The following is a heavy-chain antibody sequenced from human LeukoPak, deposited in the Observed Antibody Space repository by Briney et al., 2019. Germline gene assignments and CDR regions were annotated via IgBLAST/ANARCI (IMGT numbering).Heavy chain of an antibody. J-gene: IGHJ4*02. V-gene: IGHV3-21*01. CDR1: GFTFSSYS. CDR2: ISSSSSYI. Sequence: PGGSLRLSCAAPGFTFSSYSMNWVRQAPGKGLEWVSSISSSSSYIYYADSVKGRFTISRDNAKNSLYLQMNSLRAEDTAVYYCAKITFDSSVDYWGQGTLVTVSS. D-gene: IGHD6-25*01. CDR3: AKITFDSSVDY.